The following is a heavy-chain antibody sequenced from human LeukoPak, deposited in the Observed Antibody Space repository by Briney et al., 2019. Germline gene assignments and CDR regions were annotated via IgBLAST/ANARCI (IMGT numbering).Heavy chain of an antibody. J-gene: IGHJ4*02. CDR3: ARLSYDSSGYNKFDY. CDR2: IYTSGST. CDR1: GGSFSGYY. V-gene: IGHV4-59*10. Sequence: SETLSLTCAVYGGSFSGYYWSWIRQPAGKGLEWIGRIYTSGSTNYNPSLKSRVTMSVDTSKNQFSLKLSSVTAADTAVYYCARLSYDSSGYNKFDYWGQGTLVTVSS. D-gene: IGHD3-22*01.